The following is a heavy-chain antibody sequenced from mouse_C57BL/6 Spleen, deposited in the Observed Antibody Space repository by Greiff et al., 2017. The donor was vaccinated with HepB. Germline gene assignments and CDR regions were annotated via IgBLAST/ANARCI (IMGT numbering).Heavy chain of an antibody. D-gene: IGHD3-2*02. CDR2: IDPETGGT. V-gene: IGHV1-15*01. J-gene: IGHJ3*01. CDR1: GYTFTDYE. CDR3: TTAQARAWFAY. Sequence: VQLQQSGAELVRPGASVTLSCKASGYTFTDYEMHWVKQTPVHGLEWIGAIDPETGGTAYNQKFKGKAILTADKSSSTAYMELRSLTSEDSAVYYCTTAQARAWFAYWGQRTLVTVSA.